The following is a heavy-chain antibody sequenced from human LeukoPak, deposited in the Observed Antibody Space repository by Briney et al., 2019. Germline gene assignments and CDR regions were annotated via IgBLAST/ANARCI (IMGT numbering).Heavy chain of an antibody. CDR1: GFTVSSNY. Sequence: GGSLRLSCAASGFTVSSNYMSWVRQAPGKGLEWVSVIYSGGSTYYADSVKGRFTISRDNSKNTLYLQMNSLRAEDTAVYYCAKDPAEYSSSWYLDYYYYGMDVWGQGTTVTVSS. CDR3: AKDPAEYSSSWYLDYYYYGMDV. J-gene: IGHJ6*02. D-gene: IGHD6-13*01. CDR2: IYSGGST. V-gene: IGHV3-53*05.